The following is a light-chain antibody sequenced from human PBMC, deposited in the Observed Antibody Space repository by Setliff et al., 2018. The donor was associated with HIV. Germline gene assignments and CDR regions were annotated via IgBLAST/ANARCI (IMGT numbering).Light chain of an antibody. CDR2: EVT. J-gene: IGLJ2*01. Sequence: QSALTQPASVSGSPGQSITISCTGTSSDVGTYNLVSWYQQHPDKAPKLMIYEVTKRPSGVSSRFSGSKSGYTASLTISGLQAEDEADYYCSSYTSINSVIFGGGTKVTVL. CDR3: SSYTSINSVI. V-gene: IGLV2-14*02. CDR1: SSDVGTYNL.